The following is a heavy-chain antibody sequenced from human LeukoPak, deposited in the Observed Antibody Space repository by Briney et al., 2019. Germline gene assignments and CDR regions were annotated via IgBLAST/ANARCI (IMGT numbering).Heavy chain of an antibody. CDR2: IYYSGTT. V-gene: IGHV4-39*01. Sequence: SETLSLTCTVSGDSISSSSYYWAWIRQPPGKGLEWIGSIYYSGTTYYNPSLKSRATISVDTSKNQFSLKVSSVTAADTAVYYCARHRRYTTGSEEYDYWGQGTLVTVSS. CDR3: ARHRRYTTGSEEYDY. CDR1: GDSISSSSYY. D-gene: IGHD2-8*02. J-gene: IGHJ4*02.